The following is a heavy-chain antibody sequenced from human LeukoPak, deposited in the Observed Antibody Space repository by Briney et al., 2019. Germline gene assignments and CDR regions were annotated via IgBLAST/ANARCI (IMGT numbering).Heavy chain of an antibody. CDR2: INPNSGGT. CDR1: GYTFTGYY. J-gene: IGHJ4*02. CDR3: ARELRYFDWLAENHYFDY. V-gene: IGHV1-2*02. D-gene: IGHD3-9*01. Sequence: GASVKVSCKASGYTFTGYYMHWVRQAPGQGLEWMGWINPNSGGTNYAQKFQGRVTMTRDTSISTAYMELGRLRSDDTAVYYCARELRYFDWLAENHYFDYWGQGTLVTVSS.